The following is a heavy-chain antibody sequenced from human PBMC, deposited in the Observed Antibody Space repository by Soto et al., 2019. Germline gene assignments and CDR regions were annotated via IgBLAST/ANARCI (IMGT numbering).Heavy chain of an antibody. Sequence: SEALSLTCAVSGGSISRSNWWSWGRQPAGKGLEWIGEIYHSGSTNYNPSLKSRVTIPVDKSKNQFSLKLSSVTAADTAVYYCARARRGSSWYGYYYYYGMDVWGQGTTVT. J-gene: IGHJ6*02. CDR2: IYHSGST. CDR1: GGSISRSNW. CDR3: ARARRGSSWYGYYYYYGMDV. V-gene: IGHV4-4*02. D-gene: IGHD6-13*01.